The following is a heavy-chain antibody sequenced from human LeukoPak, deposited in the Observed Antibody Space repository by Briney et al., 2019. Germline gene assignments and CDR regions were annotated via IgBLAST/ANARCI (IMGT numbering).Heavy chain of an antibody. V-gene: IGHV3-21*01. D-gene: IGHD3-10*01. Sequence: GGSLRLSCAASGFTFSSYSMNWVRQAPGKGLEWVSSISSSSSYIYYADSVKGRFTISRDNAKNSLYLQMNSLRAEDTAVYYCARDGSGMTYYHGSGSSNEYYGMDVWGKGTTVTVSS. J-gene: IGHJ6*04. CDR2: ISSSSSYI. CDR3: ARDGSGMTYYHGSGSSNEYYGMDV. CDR1: GFTFSSYS.